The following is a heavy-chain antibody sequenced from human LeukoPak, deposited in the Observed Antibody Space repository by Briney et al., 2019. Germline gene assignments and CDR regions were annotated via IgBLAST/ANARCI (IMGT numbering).Heavy chain of an antibody. CDR3: AREGDNNKWYRFQH. Sequence: GRSLRLSCAASGFASGSYAMHWVRQAPGKGLEWVALISYDGTNEYYADSVKGRFTISRDNSKNTLYLQVNSLRAEDTALYYCAREGDNNKWYRFQHWGQGTLVTVSS. V-gene: IGHV3-30-3*01. CDR2: ISYDGTNE. J-gene: IGHJ1*01. CDR1: GFASGSYA. D-gene: IGHD2-2*01.